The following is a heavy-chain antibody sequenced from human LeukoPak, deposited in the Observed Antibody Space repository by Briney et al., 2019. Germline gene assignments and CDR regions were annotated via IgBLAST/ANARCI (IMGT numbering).Heavy chain of an antibody. CDR2: IDGSGRYI. CDR1: GFSFSTYA. CDR3: AKNYAPGNAFYDY. J-gene: IGHJ4*02. V-gene: IGHV3-23*01. D-gene: IGHD3-10*01. Sequence: GGSLRLSCAASGFSFSTYAMTRVRQAPGRGLEWVSAIDGSGRYIYYRDSVQGRFTNSRDNSKNTLFLQMNSLTAEDSAVYYCAKNYAPGNAFYDYWGQGVLVTVSS.